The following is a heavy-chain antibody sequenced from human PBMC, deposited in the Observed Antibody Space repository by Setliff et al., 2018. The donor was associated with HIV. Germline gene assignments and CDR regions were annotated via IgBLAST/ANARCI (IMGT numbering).Heavy chain of an antibody. V-gene: IGHV1-18*01. Sequence: VASVKVSCKASGYTFTSYGISWVRQAPGQGLEWMGWISAYNGNTNYAQKLQGRVTMTTDTSTSTAYMELRSLRSDDTAVYYCAVPHCSSTSCLKGYYFDYWGQGTLVTVSS. D-gene: IGHD2-2*01. J-gene: IGHJ4*02. CDR3: AVPHCSSTSCLKGYYFDY. CDR2: ISAYNGNT. CDR1: GYTFTSYG.